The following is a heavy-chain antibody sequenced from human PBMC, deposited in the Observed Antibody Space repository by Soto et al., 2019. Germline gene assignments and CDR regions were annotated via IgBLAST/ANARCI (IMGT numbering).Heavy chain of an antibody. CDR2: IHYSGTT. Sequence: ETLSLTCIVSGGSMRNYFWTWIRQPPGKGLEWIGYIHYSGTTSFFPSYNPSLRSRVTISEDTSKNQFSLKLLSVTTADTAVYFCAAGEASSRNLAPYYLDFWGQGTLVTVSS. D-gene: IGHD6-13*01. CDR1: GGSMRNYF. J-gene: IGHJ4*02. CDR3: AAGEASSRNLAPYYLDF. V-gene: IGHV4-59*01.